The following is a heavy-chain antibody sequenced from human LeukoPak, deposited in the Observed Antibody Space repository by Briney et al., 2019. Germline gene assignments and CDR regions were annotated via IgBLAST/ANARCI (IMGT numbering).Heavy chain of an antibody. D-gene: IGHD1-26*01. J-gene: IGHJ4*02. Sequence: PGGSLRLSWAASGFTLSRYAMSWVRQAPGKGREWVSGLSGSGGTTYYADSAKGRITISRDNSKNTLYLQMNSLRAEDTAVYNCAKARGGYPTFAYWGQGTLVTVSS. CDR3: AKARGGYPTFAY. CDR1: GFTLSRYA. V-gene: IGHV3-23*01. CDR2: LSGSGGTT.